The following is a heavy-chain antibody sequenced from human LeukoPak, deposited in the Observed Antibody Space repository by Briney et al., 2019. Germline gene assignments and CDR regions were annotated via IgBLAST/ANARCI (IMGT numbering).Heavy chain of an antibody. D-gene: IGHD3-22*01. CDR3: AKVGDSSGYSNPYFDY. CDR1: GFTFDDYA. V-gene: IGHV3-9*01. CDR2: ISWNSGSI. Sequence: PGRSLRLSCAASGFTFDDYAMHWVRQAPGEGLEWVSGISWNSGSIGYADSVKGRFTISRDNAKNSLYLQMNSLRAEDTALYYSAKVGDSSGYSNPYFDYWGQGTLVTVSS. J-gene: IGHJ4*02.